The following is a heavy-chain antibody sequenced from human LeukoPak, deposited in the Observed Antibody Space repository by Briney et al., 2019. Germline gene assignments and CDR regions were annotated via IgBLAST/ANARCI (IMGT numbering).Heavy chain of an antibody. CDR1: GGSISSGGYY. J-gene: IGHJ5*02. V-gene: IGHV4-61*08. CDR2: IYYSGST. CDR3: AILRPRYCSSTSCYGDLDP. D-gene: IGHD2-2*01. Sequence: PSETLSLTCTVSGGSISSGGYYWSWIRQHPGKGLEWIGYIYYSGSTNYNPSLKSRVTISVDTSKNQFSLKLSSVTAADTAVYYCAILRPRYCSSTSCYGDLDPWGQGTLVTVSS.